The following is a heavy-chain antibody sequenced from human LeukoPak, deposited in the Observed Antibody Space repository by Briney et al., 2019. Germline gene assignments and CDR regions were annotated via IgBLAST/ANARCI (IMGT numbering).Heavy chain of an antibody. CDR1: GYTFTSYD. J-gene: IGHJ6*03. Sequence: ASVKVSCKASGYTFTSYDINWVRQATGQGLEWMGWMNPNSGNTGYAQKFQGRVTMTRNTSISTAYMELSSLRSEGTAVYYCARVNRGWELLRSTGDYYYYYYMDVWGKGTTVTVSS. V-gene: IGHV1-8*01. D-gene: IGHD1-26*01. CDR2: MNPNSGNT. CDR3: ARVNRGWELLRSTGDYYYYYYMDV.